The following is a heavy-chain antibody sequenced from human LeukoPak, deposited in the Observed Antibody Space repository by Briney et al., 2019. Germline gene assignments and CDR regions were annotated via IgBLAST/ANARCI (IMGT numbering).Heavy chain of an antibody. V-gene: IGHV3-11*04. CDR3: ARGGRSGFGY. CDR2: ISSSGSAI. J-gene: IGHJ4*02. Sequence: PGGSLRLSCAASGFTFSNAWMTWVRQAPGKGLEWVSYISSSGSAIFYADSVKGRFTISRDSAKNSVYLQMNSLRDEDTAIYYCARGGRSGFGYWGQGTLVTVSS. CDR1: GFTFSNAW. D-gene: IGHD6-19*01.